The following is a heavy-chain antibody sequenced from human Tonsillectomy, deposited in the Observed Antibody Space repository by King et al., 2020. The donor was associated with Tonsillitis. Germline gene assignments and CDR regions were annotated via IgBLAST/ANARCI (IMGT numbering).Heavy chain of an antibody. Sequence: QLVQSGAEVKKPGSSVKVSCKASGGTFSSYAISWVRQAPGQGLEWMGRIIPILGITNYAQKFQGRVTITADISTSTAHMELNSLRSEDTAVYHCARDAAAGIRPYWGQGTLVTVSS. CDR3: ARDAAAGIRPY. J-gene: IGHJ4*02. D-gene: IGHD6-13*01. CDR2: IIPILGIT. V-gene: IGHV1-69*09. CDR1: GGTFSSYA.